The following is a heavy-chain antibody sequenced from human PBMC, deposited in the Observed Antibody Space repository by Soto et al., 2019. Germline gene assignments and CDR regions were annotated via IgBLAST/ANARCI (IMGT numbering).Heavy chain of an antibody. V-gene: IGHV1-69*08. J-gene: IGHJ4*02. CDR2: IIPILGIA. CDR1: GGTFSSYT. D-gene: IGHD2-21*02. Sequence: QVQLVQSGAEVKKPGSSVKVSCKASGGTFSSYTISWVRQAPGQGLEWMGRIIPILGIANYAQKFQGRVTITADKATSTAYMELSSLRSEDTAVYYCARDGCGCDCYSAWGQGTLVTVSS. CDR3: ARDGCGCDCYSA.